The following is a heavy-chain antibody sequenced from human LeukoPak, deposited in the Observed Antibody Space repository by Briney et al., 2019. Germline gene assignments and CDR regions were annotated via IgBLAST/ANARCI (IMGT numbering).Heavy chain of an antibody. CDR2: ISVYNGNR. CDR1: GYTFISYG. Sequence: VASVKVSCKTFGYTFISYGISWVRQAPGQGLEWMGWISVYNGNRNYAQNLQGRLTMTTDTSTSTAYMELRSLRSDDTAVYYCARTPPAFECSSTTCPVLDYWAQGTQVTVSS. D-gene: IGHD2-2*01. V-gene: IGHV1-18*01. J-gene: IGHJ4*02. CDR3: ARTPPAFECSSTTCPVLDY.